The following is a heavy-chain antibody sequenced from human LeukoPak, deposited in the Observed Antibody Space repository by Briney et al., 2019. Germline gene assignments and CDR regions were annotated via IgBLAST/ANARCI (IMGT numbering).Heavy chain of an antibody. Sequence: SETLSLTCTVSGYSISSGYYWGWIRQPPGKGLEWIGSIYHSGSTYYNPSLKSRVLVSVDTSKNQFSLKLSSVTAADTAVYFCARGPYSYDSSGAFDIWGQRTMVTVSS. CDR3: ARGPYSYDSSGAFDI. J-gene: IGHJ3*02. CDR1: GYSISSGYY. CDR2: IYHSGST. D-gene: IGHD3-22*01. V-gene: IGHV4-38-2*02.